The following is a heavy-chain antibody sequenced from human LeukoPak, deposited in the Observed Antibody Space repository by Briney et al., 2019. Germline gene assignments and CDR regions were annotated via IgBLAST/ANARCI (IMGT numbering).Heavy chain of an antibody. J-gene: IGHJ4*02. Sequence: PGGSLRLSCAASGFTFSSYAMSWVRQAPGKGLEWVSAISASGSGTYYADSVKGRFTISRDNSKNTLYLQMSSLRAEDTAVYYCARYREAGTAYSDYWGQGTLVTVSS. D-gene: IGHD6-19*01. CDR1: GFTFSSYA. CDR2: ISASGSGT. CDR3: ARYREAGTAYSDY. V-gene: IGHV3-23*01.